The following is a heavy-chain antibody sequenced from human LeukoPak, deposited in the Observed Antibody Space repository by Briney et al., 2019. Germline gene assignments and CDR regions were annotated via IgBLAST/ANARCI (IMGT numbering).Heavy chain of an antibody. Sequence: ASVKVSCKASGYIFTNYYMHWVRQAPGQGLEWMGTINPSGGSTTYAQKFQGRITMTRDTSTSTVYMELSSLRSEDTAVYYCARDHGSAYYRAPRHWGQGTLVTVSS. CDR1: GYIFTNYY. D-gene: IGHD3-10*01. CDR3: ARDHGSAYYRAPRH. CDR2: INPSGGST. J-gene: IGHJ4*02. V-gene: IGHV1-46*01.